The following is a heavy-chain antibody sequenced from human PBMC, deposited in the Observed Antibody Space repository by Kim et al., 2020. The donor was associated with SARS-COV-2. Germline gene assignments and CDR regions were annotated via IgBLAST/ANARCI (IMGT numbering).Heavy chain of an antibody. J-gene: IGHJ6*02. CDR2: ISYDGSNK. CDR3: AKEAGLDCYDSSGYCMDV. D-gene: IGHD3-22*01. CDR1: GFTFSSYG. V-gene: IGHV3-30*18. Sequence: GGSLRLSCAASGFTFSSYGMHWVRQAPGKGLEWVAVISYDGSNKYYADSVKGPFTISRDNSKNTLYLQMNSLRAEDTAVYYCAKEAGLDCYDSSGYCMDVWGQGTTVTVSS.